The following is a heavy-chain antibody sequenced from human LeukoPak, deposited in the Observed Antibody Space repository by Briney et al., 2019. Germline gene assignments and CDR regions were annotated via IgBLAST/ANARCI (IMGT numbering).Heavy chain of an antibody. CDR2: ISYDGSNK. Sequence: AGGSLRLSCAASGFTFSSYSMNWVRQAPGKELEWVAVISYDGSNKYYADSVKGRFTISRDNSKNTLYLQMNSLRAEDTAVYYCAKDARVVIPVVRFDYWGQGTLVTVSS. CDR1: GFTFSSYS. J-gene: IGHJ4*02. V-gene: IGHV3-30*18. CDR3: AKDARVVIPVVRFDY. D-gene: IGHD4-23*01.